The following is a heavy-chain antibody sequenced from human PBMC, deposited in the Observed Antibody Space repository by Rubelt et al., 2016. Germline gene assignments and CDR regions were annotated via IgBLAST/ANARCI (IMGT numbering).Heavy chain of an antibody. CDR2: INHSGST. V-gene: IGHV4-34*01. D-gene: IGHD3-3*01. J-gene: IGHJ4*02. CDR3: ARECSGTYYDFWSGYQPMSFVFDY. Sequence: EWIGEINHSGSTNYNPSLKSRVTISVDTSKNQFSLKLSSVTAADTAVYYCARECSGTYYDFWSGYQPMSFVFDYWGQGTLVTVSS.